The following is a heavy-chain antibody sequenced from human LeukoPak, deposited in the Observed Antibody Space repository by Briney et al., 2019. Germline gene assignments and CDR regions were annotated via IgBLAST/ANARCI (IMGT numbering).Heavy chain of an antibody. CDR2: IYYVGSP. CDR1: GDSIRSGHSY. J-gene: IGHJ6*02. V-gene: IGHV4-39*01. Sequence: SETLSLTCSVSGDSIRSGHSYWGWLRQDPRKGLEWIASIYYVGSPHYNPSLNSRRVTMSVDTTKNQFSLTLTSVTAADTAIYYCARLPITKRAMDVWGQGTTVTVSS. D-gene: IGHD3-3*01. CDR3: ARLPITKRAMDV.